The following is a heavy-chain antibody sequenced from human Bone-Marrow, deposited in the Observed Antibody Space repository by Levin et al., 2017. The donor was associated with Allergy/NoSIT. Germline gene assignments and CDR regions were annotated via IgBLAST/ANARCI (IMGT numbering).Heavy chain of an antibody. CDR2: INHSGST. CDR1: GGSFSGYY. CDR3: ARAEWRDILTGYYFPRGFDP. D-gene: IGHD3-9*01. Sequence: SETLSLTCAVYGGSFSGYYWSWIRQPPGKGLEWIGEINHSGSTNYNPSLKSRVTISVDTSKNQFSLKLSSVTAADTAVYYCARAEWRDILTGYYFPRGFDPWGQGTLVTVSS. J-gene: IGHJ5*02. V-gene: IGHV4-34*01.